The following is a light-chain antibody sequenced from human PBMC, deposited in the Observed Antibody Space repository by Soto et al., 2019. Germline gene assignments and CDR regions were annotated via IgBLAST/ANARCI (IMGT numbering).Light chain of an antibody. V-gene: IGKV4-1*01. J-gene: IGKJ1*01. CDR3: QQYYSHPPT. Sequence: DIVMTQSPDSLAVSLGERPTINCKSSQSVLYSSNNKNYLAWYQQQPGQPPKLLIYWASTRESGVPDRFSGSGFGTDVTLPISRLLAEELAVYYCQQYYSHPPTFGQGTKVGI. CDR1: QSVLYSSNNKNY. CDR2: WAS.